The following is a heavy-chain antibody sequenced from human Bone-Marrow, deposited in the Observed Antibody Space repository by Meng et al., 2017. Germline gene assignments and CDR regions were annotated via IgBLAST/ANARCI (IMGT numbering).Heavy chain of an antibody. CDR3: ARDNTMIGSFDY. CDR2: INHSGST. J-gene: IGHJ4*02. V-gene: IGHV4-34*01. Sequence: GQLQEWGEGLLKPSETRSLTLAVYGGSFSGYYWSWIRQPPGKGLEWIGEINHSGSTNYNPSLKSRVTISVDTSKNQFSLKLSSVTAADTAVYYCARDNTMIGSFDYWGQGTLVTVSS. CDR1: GGSFSGYY. D-gene: IGHD3-22*01.